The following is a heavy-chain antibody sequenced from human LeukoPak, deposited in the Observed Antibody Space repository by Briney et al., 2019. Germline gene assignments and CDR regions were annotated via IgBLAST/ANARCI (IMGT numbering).Heavy chain of an antibody. J-gene: IGHJ2*01. CDR3: ARKSSTGGFRGYGVWYFDL. V-gene: IGHV4-30-2*01. Sequence: SQTLSLTCAVSGGSISSGGYSWSWIRQPPGKGLEWIGYIYHSGSTDYNPSLKSRVTISVDTSKNQFSLKVSSMTAADTAVYYCARKSSTGGFRGYGVWYFDLWGRGTLVTVSS. CDR1: GGSISSGGYS. CDR2: IYHSGST. D-gene: IGHD5-12*01.